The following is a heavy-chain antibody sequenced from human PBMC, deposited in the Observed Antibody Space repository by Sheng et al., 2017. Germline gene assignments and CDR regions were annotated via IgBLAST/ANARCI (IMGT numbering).Heavy chain of an antibody. V-gene: IGHV4-38-2*02. Sequence: QVQLQESGPGLVKPSETLSLTCAVSGYSISSGYYWGWIRQPPGKGLEWIGSIYHSGSTYYNPSLKSRVTISVDTSKNQFSLKLSSVTAADTAVYYCARDLSSSGWYTFPHFDYWGQGTLVTVSS. CDR2: IYHSGST. CDR3: ARDLSSSGWYTFPHFDY. CDR1: GYSISSGYY. J-gene: IGHJ4*02. D-gene: IGHD6-19*01.